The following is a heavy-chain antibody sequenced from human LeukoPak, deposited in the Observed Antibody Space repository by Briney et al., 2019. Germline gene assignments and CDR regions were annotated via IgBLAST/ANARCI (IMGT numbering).Heavy chain of an antibody. V-gene: IGHV1-69*13. D-gene: IGHD5-24*01. CDR3: AREGLDGYNRPYFDY. J-gene: IGHJ4*02. CDR1: GGTFSSYA. CDR2: IIPIFGTA. Sequence: SVKVSCKASGGTFSSYAISWVRQAPGQGLEWMGGIIPIFGTANYAQKFQGRVTITADESTSTAYMELSSLRSEDTAVYYCAREGLDGYNRPYFDYWGQGTLVTVSS.